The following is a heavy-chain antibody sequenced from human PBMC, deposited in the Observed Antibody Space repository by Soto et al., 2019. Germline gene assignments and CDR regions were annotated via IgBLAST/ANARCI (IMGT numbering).Heavy chain of an antibody. CDR2: IYSAGTT. J-gene: IGHJ3*01. CDR3: AANWRGGYEGLFDL. Sequence: QVQLRESGPGLVKPSETLSLTCNVSGGPISGYYWNWVRQPAGKGLEWIGRIYSAGTTDLNPSLKSRVIMSVDTSSNQFSLKLLSVTAADTAVYYCAANWRGGYEGLFDLCGQGTTVTVSS. CDR1: GGPISGYY. D-gene: IGHD1-1*01. V-gene: IGHV4-4*07.